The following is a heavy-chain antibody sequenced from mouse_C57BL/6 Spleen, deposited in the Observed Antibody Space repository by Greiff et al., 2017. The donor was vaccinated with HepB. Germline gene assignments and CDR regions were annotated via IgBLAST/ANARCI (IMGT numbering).Heavy chain of an antibody. D-gene: IGHD2-5*01. Sequence: QVQLQQPGAELVKPGASVKLSCKASGYTFTSYWMQWVKQRPGQGLEWIGEIDPSDSYTNYNQKFKGKATLTVDTSSSTAYIQLSSLTSEDSAVYYCASRRAYSNYAMDYWGQGTSVTVSS. CDR1: GYTFTSYW. V-gene: IGHV1-50*01. CDR2: IDPSDSYT. CDR3: ASRRAYSNYAMDY. J-gene: IGHJ4*01.